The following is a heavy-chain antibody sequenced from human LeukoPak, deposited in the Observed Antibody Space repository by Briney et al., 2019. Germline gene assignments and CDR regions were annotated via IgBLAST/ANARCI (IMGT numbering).Heavy chain of an antibody. CDR2: MFHSGST. Sequence: SETLSLTCTVSGYSMKSGYYWGWIRQSPGKGLEWMGSMFHSGSTYDNASLKSRVTISVDTSKNQFSLKLSPVTAADTAVYYCARQMLSDYSQDYWGQGSLVTVSS. CDR1: GYSMKSGYY. CDR3: ARQMLSDYSQDY. J-gene: IGHJ4*02. V-gene: IGHV4-38-2*02. D-gene: IGHD4-11*01.